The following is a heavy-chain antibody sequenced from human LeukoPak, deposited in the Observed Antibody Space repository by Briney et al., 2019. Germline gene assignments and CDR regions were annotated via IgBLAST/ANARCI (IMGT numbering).Heavy chain of an antibody. CDR3: ARASWGYPFDY. CDR1: GFTFSSYW. J-gene: IGHJ4*02. Sequence: GGSLRLSCAASGFTFSSYWMTWVRQAPGKGLEWVATIKQDGSEKRYVDSVKGRFAISRDNAKNSLYLQMNRLRAEDTAVYYCARASWGYPFDYWGQGTLVTVSS. V-gene: IGHV3-7*01. CDR2: IKQDGSEK. D-gene: IGHD5-12*01.